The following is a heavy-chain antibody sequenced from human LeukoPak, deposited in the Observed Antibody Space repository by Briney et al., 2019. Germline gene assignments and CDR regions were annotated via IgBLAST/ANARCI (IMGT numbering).Heavy chain of an antibody. CDR3: AKSLLTTATGTGRAFDI. CDR2: ISAGADVI. V-gene: IGHV3-23*01. Sequence: GGSLRLSCEATGFSFRDYPMGWVRRASGKRLEWVSGISAGADVIFYADPVKGRFTISRDNSKNTLYLQMNSLRAEDSAEYYCAKSLLTTATGTGRAFDIWGQGTMVTVSA. J-gene: IGHJ3*02. D-gene: IGHD1-1*01. CDR1: GFSFRDYP.